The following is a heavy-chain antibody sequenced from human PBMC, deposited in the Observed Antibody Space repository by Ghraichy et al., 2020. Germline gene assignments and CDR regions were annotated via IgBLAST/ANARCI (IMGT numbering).Heavy chain of an antibody. CDR2: TSSEGSYI. V-gene: IGHV3-30*18. D-gene: IGHD1-14*01. CDR1: GFAFSRFG. CDR3: AKKSPGGLEENPDY. J-gene: IGHJ4*02. Sequence: GGSLRLSCAASGFAFSRFGMHWVRQAPGKGLEWVAVTSSEGSYISYADSVKGIFIISRDNSKNTLYLQMNSLRPEDTAVYYCAKKSPGGLEENPDYWGQGAGVIVCS.